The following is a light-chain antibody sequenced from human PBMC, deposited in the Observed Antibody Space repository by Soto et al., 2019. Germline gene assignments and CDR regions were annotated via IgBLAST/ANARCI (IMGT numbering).Light chain of an antibody. J-gene: IGKJ1*01. CDR1: QSVSSN. CDR3: QQYNKWPRT. CDR2: AAS. Sequence: ETVMTQSPATLSVSPGERATLSCRASQSVSSNLAWYQQKPGQSPRLLIYAASTRATGIPARFSGSGSATDFTLTISSMESEDLAIYYCQQYNKWPRTFGQGTKVDVK. V-gene: IGKV3-15*01.